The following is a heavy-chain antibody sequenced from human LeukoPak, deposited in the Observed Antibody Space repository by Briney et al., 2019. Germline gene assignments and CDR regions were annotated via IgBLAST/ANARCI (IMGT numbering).Heavy chain of an antibody. CDR3: ARRHDRTVFFVDV. V-gene: IGHV3-64*02. CDR1: GFTFSSYA. CDR2: ISSDGDST. D-gene: IGHD1-1*01. J-gene: IGHJ6*04. Sequence: GGSLRLSCAASGFTFSSYAMHWVRQAPGKGLEYVSAISSDGDSTYYADSVKGRFTISRDNSKNTLYLQMGSLRAEDMAVYYCARRHDRTVFFVDVWGKGTTVTVSS.